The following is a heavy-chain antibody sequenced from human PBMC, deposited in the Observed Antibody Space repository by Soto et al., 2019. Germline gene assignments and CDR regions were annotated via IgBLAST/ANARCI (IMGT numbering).Heavy chain of an antibody. CDR3: AKHTVTNPVYDY. J-gene: IGHJ4*01. V-gene: IGHV3-23*01. CDR1: GFTVSSNY. D-gene: IGHD4-17*01. CDR2: ISGSGGST. Sequence: GGSLRLSCAASGFTVSSNYMSWVRQAPGKGLEWVSAISGSGGSTYYADSVKGRFTISRDNSKNTLYLQMNSLRAEDTAVYYCAKHTVTNPVYDYWGQGTLVTVSS.